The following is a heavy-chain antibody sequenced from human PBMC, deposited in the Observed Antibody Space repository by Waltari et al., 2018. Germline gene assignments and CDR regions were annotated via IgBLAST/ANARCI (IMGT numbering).Heavy chain of an antibody. V-gene: IGHV1-69-2*01. CDR3: ATDGSISGSYYQTVQNA. CDR1: GYTFTDYY. Sequence: EVQLVQSGAEVKKPGATVKISCKASGYTFTDYYMHWVQQAPGKGLEWMGRVDPEDGETIYAEKFQGRVTITADTSTDTAYMELSSLRSEDTAVYYCATDGSISGSYYQTVQNAWGQGTLVTVSS. D-gene: IGHD1-26*01. CDR2: VDPEDGET. J-gene: IGHJ5*02.